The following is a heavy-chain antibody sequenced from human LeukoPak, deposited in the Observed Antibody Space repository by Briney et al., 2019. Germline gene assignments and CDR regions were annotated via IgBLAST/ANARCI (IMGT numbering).Heavy chain of an antibody. CDR1: GFTFDDYA. D-gene: IGHD6-6*01. Sequence: GGSLRLSCAASGFTFDDYAMHWVRQPPGKGLEWASGISWNSDTIAYADSVKGRFTVSRDNAKNSLYLQMNSLRTDDMALYYCAKGAARRRFYYYMDVWGKGTTVTVSS. CDR2: ISWNSDTI. V-gene: IGHV3-9*03. CDR3: AKGAARRRFYYYMDV. J-gene: IGHJ6*03.